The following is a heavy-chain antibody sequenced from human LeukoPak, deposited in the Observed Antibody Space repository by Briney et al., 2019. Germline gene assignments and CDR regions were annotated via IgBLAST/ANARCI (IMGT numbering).Heavy chain of an antibody. CDR3: ARESSVTMFDY. CDR1: EFTFSTYW. D-gene: IGHD4/OR15-4a*01. Sequence: PGGSLRLSCAASEFTFSTYWMNWVRQAPGKGLVWVSRIDSDGSSTSYADSVKGRFTISRDNAKNTLYLQMNSLRAEEDTAVYFCARESSVTMFDYWGQGTLGTVSS. V-gene: IGHV3-74*01. CDR2: IDSDGSST. J-gene: IGHJ4*02.